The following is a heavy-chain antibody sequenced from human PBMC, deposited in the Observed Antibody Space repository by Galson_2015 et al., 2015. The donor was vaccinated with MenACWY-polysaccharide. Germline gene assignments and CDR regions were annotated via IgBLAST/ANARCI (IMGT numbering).Heavy chain of an antibody. CDR1: GFTFSTYR. V-gene: IGHV3-48*02. D-gene: IGHD1-26*01. CDR2: INGGSSTI. Sequence: SLRLSCAASGFTFSTYRMTWVRQAPGKGLEWVSHINGGSSTIYYADSVKGRFTISRDNAKNSLYLQMNSLRDDDTAVYYCARDSGIAGADDYWGQGTLVTVSS. J-gene: IGHJ4*02. CDR3: ARDSGIAGADDY.